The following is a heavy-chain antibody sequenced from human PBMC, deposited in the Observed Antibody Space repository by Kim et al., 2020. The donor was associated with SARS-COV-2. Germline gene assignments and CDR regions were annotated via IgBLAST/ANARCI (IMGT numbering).Heavy chain of an antibody. CDR3: ARAAATGAVAGGMDV. J-gene: IGHJ6*02. V-gene: IGHV4-30-2*04. Sequence: PARQSRVTISVDTSKNQFSLKLSSVTAADTAVYYCARAAATGAVAGGMDVWGQGTTVTVSS. D-gene: IGHD6-19*01.